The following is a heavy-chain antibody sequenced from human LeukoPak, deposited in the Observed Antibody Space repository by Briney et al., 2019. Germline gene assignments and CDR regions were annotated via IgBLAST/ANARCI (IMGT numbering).Heavy chain of an antibody. Sequence: SETLSLTCAVYGGSFSGYYWSWIRQPPGKGLEWIGEINHSGSTNYNPSLKSRVTISVDTSKNQFSLKLSSVTAADTAVYYCARLRLTGYYNHYYYGMDVWGQGTTVTVSS. J-gene: IGHJ6*02. CDR1: GGSFSGYY. CDR2: INHSGST. V-gene: IGHV4-34*01. D-gene: IGHD3-9*01. CDR3: ARLRLTGYYNHYYYGMDV.